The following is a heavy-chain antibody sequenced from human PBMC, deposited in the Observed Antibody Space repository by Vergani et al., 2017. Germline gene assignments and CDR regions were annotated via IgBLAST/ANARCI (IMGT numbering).Heavy chain of an antibody. CDR1: GFTFSSYA. Sequence: EVQLLESGGGLVQPGGSLRLSCAASGFTFSSYAMSWVRQAPGKGLEWVSAISGSGGSTYYADSVKGRLTISRDNSKNTLYLQMNSLRAEDTAVYYCANSEGAGVTIFGVVIPEFDYWGQGTLVTVSS. D-gene: IGHD3-3*01. CDR2: ISGSGGST. J-gene: IGHJ4*02. CDR3: ANSEGAGVTIFGVVIPEFDY. V-gene: IGHV3-23*01.